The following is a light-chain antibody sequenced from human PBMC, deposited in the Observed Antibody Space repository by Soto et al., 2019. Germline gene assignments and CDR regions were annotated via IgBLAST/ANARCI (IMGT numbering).Light chain of an antibody. CDR1: LSVASRY. V-gene: IGKV3-20*01. Sequence: EVVLTQSPGTLSLSPGESVTLSCRASLSVASRYLAWYQQKPGRAPRLLFYSASSRATGIPDRFSGSASGTDFTLIISRLEPEDFAVYYCHHCASLPDTYGQGT. J-gene: IGKJ1*01. CDR3: HHCASLPDT. CDR2: SAS.